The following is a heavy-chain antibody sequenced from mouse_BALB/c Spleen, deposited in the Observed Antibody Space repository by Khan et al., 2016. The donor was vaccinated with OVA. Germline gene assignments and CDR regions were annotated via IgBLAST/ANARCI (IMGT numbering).Heavy chain of an antibody. CDR2: INTHSGVP. V-gene: IGHV9-4*02. Sequence: QIQLVQSGPELKKPGETVRISCKASGYTFTTAGIQWVQQMPGKGLKWIGWINTHSGVPKYAEDFKGRFAFSLEISISTAYLQITTLKNEDTATYFCARGGAAYDRNDGGAMEYWGQGTSVTVSS. CDR3: ARGGAAYDRNDGGAMEY. J-gene: IGHJ4*01. D-gene: IGHD2-14*01. CDR1: GYTFTTAG.